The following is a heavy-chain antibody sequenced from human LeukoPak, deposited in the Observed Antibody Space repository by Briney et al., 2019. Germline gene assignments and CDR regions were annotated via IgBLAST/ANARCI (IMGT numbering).Heavy chain of an antibody. D-gene: IGHD3-3*01. CDR1: GYTFTSYG. CDR3: ARFGYDFWSGYTLRP. V-gene: IGHV1-46*01. J-gene: IGHJ5*02. CDR2: INPSGGST. Sequence: ASVKVSCKASGYTFTSYGISWVRQAPRQGLEWMGIINPSGGSTSYAQKFQGRVTMTRDTSTSTVYMELSSLRSEDTAVYYCARFGYDFWSGYTLRPWGQGTLVTVSS.